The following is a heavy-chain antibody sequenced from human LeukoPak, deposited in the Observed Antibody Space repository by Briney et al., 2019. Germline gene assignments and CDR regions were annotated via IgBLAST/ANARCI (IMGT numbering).Heavy chain of an antibody. D-gene: IGHD3-10*01. V-gene: IGHV5-51*01. J-gene: IGHJ4*02. CDR1: GYSFTTYW. Sequence: GESLKISCKGSGYSFTTYWIGWVRQMPGKGLEYMGIIYPGDSDTRYSPSFRGQVTISADKSINTAYLQWSSLKASDTAMYYCARRMVRGVMDYFDYWGQGTLVTVSS. CDR2: IYPGDSDT. CDR3: ARRMVRGVMDYFDY.